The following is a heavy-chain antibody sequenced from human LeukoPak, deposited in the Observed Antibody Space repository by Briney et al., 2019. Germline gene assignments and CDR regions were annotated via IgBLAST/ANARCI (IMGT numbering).Heavy chain of an antibody. Sequence: GGSLRLPCAASGFTFSSYDMHWVRQATGKGLEWGSAIGTAGDTYYPGSVKGRVTISRENSKNSLYLQMNSLRAGDTAVYYCARARNGGSFDPWGQGTLVTVSS. CDR1: GFTFSSYD. V-gene: IGHV3-13*01. J-gene: IGHJ5*02. CDR3: ARARNGGSFDP. CDR2: IGTAGDT. D-gene: IGHD3-16*01.